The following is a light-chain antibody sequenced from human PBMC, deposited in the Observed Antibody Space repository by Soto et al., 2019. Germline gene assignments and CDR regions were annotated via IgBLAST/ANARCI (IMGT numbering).Light chain of an antibody. CDR2: AAS. V-gene: IGKV3-15*01. CDR3: QQYNDWRWT. CDR1: QSISSK. J-gene: IGKJ1*01. Sequence: EIVMTQSPATLSVSPGEGATLSCRASQSISSKLAWYQQKPGQAPRLLIYAASTRATGVPARFSGSGSGTEVTLTISSMQSEDLAVYYCQQYNDWRWTFGQGTKVEIK.